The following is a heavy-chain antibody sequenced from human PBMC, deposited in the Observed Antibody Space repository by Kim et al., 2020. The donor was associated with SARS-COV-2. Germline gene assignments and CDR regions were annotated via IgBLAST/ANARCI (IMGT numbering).Heavy chain of an antibody. CDR2: IYYSGTT. CDR1: GGSISSYY. V-gene: IGHV4-59*08. Sequence: SETLSLTCTVSGGSISSYYWTWIRQPPGKGLEWIGYIYYSGTTNYNPSLKSRVTMSLDTSKNQFSLKLSSVTAADTAVYYCARTGTYSSGYYYSDYWGQGTLVTVSS. J-gene: IGHJ4*02. D-gene: IGHD3-22*01. CDR3: ARTGTYSSGYYYSDY.